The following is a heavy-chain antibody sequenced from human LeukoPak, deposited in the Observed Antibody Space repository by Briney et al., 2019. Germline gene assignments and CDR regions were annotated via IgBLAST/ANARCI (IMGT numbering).Heavy chain of an antibody. CDR2: INPSGGST. CDR1: GYTFTSYY. D-gene: IGHD2-15*01. Sequence: ASVKVSCKASGYTFTSYYMHWVRQAPGQGLEWMGIINPSGGSTSYAQRFQGRVTMTRDTSTGTVYMELSSPRSEDTAVYYCARDIVVVVAATRKGMDVWGQGTTVTVSS. J-gene: IGHJ6*02. CDR3: ARDIVVVVAATRKGMDV. V-gene: IGHV1-46*01.